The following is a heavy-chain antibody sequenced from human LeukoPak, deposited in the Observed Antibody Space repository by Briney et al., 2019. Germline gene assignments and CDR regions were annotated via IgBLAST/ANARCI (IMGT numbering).Heavy chain of an antibody. V-gene: IGHV3-7*01. CDR2: IKEGGREK. CDR1: GFTFSKYW. D-gene: IGHD7-27*01. CDR3: ARGGPTGALDY. J-gene: IGHJ4*02. Sequence: GGSLRLSCAASGFTFSKYWMTWVRQAPGTGLEWVANIKEGGREKYYVDSVRGRFTISRDNAKNSLFLQMNSLRADDTALYYCARGGPTGALDYWGQGTLVTVSS.